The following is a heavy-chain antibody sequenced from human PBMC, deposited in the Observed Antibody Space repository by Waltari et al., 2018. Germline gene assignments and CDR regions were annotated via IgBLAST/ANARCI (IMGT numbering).Heavy chain of an antibody. J-gene: IGHJ6*02. CDR1: GDSVSSNSAA. D-gene: IGHD3-22*01. V-gene: IGHV6-1*01. Sequence: QVQLQQSGPGLVKPSQTLSLTCAISGDSVSSNSAAWNWIRQSPSRGLEWLGRTYYRSKWYNDYAVSMKSRITINPDTSKNQFSLQLNSVTPEDTAVYYCARGYDSSRGYYYYGMDVWGQGTTVTVSS. CDR2: TYYRSKWYN. CDR3: ARGYDSSRGYYYYGMDV.